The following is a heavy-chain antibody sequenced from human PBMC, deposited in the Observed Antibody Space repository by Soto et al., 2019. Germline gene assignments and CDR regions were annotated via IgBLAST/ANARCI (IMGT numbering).Heavy chain of an antibody. V-gene: IGHV4-4*02. Sequence: QVQLQESGPRLVKPSGTLSLTCAVSGGSISSGRWWTWVRQTPGQGLEWLGEIYHSGNTDYNPSLNTRVSITLYTLQSHYSLHLTSVTAADTAVYYCSTKCGRLYGLDVWGQGTTVTVSS. CDR3: STKCGRLYGLDV. CDR2: IYHSGNT. D-gene: IGHD1-26*01. CDR1: GGSISSGRW. J-gene: IGHJ6*02.